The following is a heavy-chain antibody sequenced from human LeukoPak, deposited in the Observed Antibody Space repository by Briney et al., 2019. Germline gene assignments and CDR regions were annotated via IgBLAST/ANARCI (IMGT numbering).Heavy chain of an antibody. Sequence: GGSLRLSCAASGFTFDDYAMHWVRQAPGKGLEWVSGISWNSGSIGYADSVKGRFTISRDNSKNTLYLQMNSLRAEDTAVYYCAKEPYDSSGYYWFDPWGQGTLVTVSS. CDR1: GFTFDDYA. CDR3: AKEPYDSSGYYWFDP. V-gene: IGHV3-9*01. J-gene: IGHJ5*02. D-gene: IGHD3-22*01. CDR2: ISWNSGSI.